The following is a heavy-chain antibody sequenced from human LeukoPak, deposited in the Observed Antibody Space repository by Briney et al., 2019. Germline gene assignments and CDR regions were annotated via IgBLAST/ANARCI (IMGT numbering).Heavy chain of an antibody. D-gene: IGHD4-17*01. CDR3: ARDGDYDWYFDL. Sequence: SETLSRTCTVSGGSISGHYWSWIRQPPGKGLEWIGYIYYSGSTNYNPSLKSRTTISLDTSKSQFSLKLNSVTAADTAVYYCARDGDYDWYFDLWGRGTLVTVSS. V-gene: IGHV4-59*11. CDR1: GGSISGHY. CDR2: IYYSGST. J-gene: IGHJ2*01.